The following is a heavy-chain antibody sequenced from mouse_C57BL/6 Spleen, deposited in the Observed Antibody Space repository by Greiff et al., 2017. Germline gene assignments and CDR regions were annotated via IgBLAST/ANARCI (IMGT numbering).Heavy chain of an antibody. CDR2: LYPGDGDT. CDR1: GYAFSSYW. CDR3: ARSPDGYPYYFDY. V-gene: IGHV1-80*01. J-gene: IGHJ2*01. D-gene: IGHD2-3*01. Sequence: VQRVESGAELVKPGASVKISCKASGYAFSSYWMNWVKQRPGKGLEWIGQLYPGDGDTNYNGKFKGKATLTADKSSSTAYMQLSSLTSEDSAVYFCARSPDGYPYYFDYWGQGTTLTVSS.